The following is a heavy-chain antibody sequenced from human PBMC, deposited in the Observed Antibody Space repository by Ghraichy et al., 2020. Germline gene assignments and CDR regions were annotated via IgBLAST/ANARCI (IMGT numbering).Heavy chain of an antibody. CDR3: AQDRNSSVWSARAHDY. CDR2: ISSSGGIT. D-gene: IGHD6-19*01. V-gene: IGHV3-23*01. J-gene: IGHJ4*02. CDR1: GFTFSSYA. Sequence: GGSLRLSCAASGFTFSSYAMSWVRQAPAKGLEWVSAISSSGGITYYADSVKGRFTISRDNSKNTLHLQMNSLRAEDTAVYYCAQDRNSSVWSARAHDYWGQGTLVTVSS.